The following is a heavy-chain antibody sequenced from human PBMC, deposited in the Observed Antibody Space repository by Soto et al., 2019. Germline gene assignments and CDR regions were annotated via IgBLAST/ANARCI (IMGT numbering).Heavy chain of an antibody. J-gene: IGHJ4*02. CDR1: GGSISSSSYY. D-gene: IGHD5-18*01. CDR3: ARQRYSYGPFVGY. CDR2: IYYSGST. Sequence: QLQLQESGPGLVKPSETLSLTCTVSGGSISSSSYYWGWIRQPPGKGLEWIGSIYYSGSTYYNPSLKSRVTISVDTSKNQFSLKLSSVTAADTAVYYCARQRYSYGPFVGYWGQGTLVTVSS. V-gene: IGHV4-39*01.